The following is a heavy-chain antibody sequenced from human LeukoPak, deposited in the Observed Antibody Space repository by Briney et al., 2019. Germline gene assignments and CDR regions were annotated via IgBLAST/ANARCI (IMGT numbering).Heavy chain of an antibody. V-gene: IGHV3-21*01. CDR1: GFTFRDYD. CDR3: ARAIVVVTAISIDAFDI. Sequence: GGSLRLSCAASGFTFRDYDMTWVRQAPGKGLEWVSSISSSSSYIYYADSVKGRFTISRDNAKNSLYLQMNSLRAEDTAVYYCARAIVVVTAISIDAFDIWGQGTMVTVSS. D-gene: IGHD2-21*02. J-gene: IGHJ3*02. CDR2: ISSSSSYI.